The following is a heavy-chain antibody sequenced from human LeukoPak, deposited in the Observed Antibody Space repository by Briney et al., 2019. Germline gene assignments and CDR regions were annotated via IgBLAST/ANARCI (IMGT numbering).Heavy chain of an antibody. V-gene: IGHV3-21*01. Sequence: GGSLRLSCAASGFTFSNYNMNWVRQAPGKGLEWVSSISSSSSDIYYADSVKGRFTISRDNARNTLYLQMNSLRAEDTAVYYCARDQTYGDYWYFDLWGRGTLVTVSS. CDR3: ARDQTYGDYWYFDL. D-gene: IGHD4-17*01. CDR1: GFTFSNYN. J-gene: IGHJ2*01. CDR2: ISSSSSDI.